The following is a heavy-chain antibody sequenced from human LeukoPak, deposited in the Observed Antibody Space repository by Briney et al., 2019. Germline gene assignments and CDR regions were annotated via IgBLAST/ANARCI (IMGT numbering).Heavy chain of an antibody. CDR3: ARDRSYYDRSGSNIMDV. D-gene: IGHD3-22*01. Sequence: GGSLRLSCAASGFTFSDYYMSWIRQAPGKGLEWVTYISSSGSTIYYADSVKGRFTISRDNAKNSLYLQMNSLRAEDTAVYYCARDRSYYDRSGSNIMDVWGQRTTVTVS. V-gene: IGHV3-11*01. CDR1: GFTFSDYY. J-gene: IGHJ6*02. CDR2: ISSSGSTI.